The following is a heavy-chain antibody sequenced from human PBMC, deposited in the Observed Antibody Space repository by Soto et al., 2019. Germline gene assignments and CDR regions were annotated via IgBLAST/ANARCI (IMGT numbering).Heavy chain of an antibody. V-gene: IGHV3-33*01. D-gene: IGHD2-8*02. J-gene: IGHJ6*02. CDR3: ARIDCTGDNCNPYYHYGLDV. CDR1: VFTFSTYG. Sequence: GGSLRLSCVASVFTFSTYGMHWVRQIPGKGLQWVAVIWYDGGIKYYADSVKGRFTISRDNSKNTLYLQMNSLRDEDTALYYCARIDCTGDNCNPYYHYGLDVWGQGTTVTVSS. CDR2: IWYDGGIK.